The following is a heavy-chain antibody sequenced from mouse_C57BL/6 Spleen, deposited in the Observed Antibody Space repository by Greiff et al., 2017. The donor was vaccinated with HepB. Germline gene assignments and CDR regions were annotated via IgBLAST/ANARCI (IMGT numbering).Heavy chain of an antibody. CDR3: ANYGSSPY. V-gene: IGHV1-82*01. CDR1: GYAFSSSW. J-gene: IGHJ2*01. D-gene: IGHD1-1*01. CDR2: IYPGDGDT. Sequence: VQLQQSGPELVKPGASVKISCKASGYAFSSSWMNWVKQRPGKGLEWIGRIYPGDGDTNYNGKFKGKATLTADKSSSTAYMQLSSLTSEDSAVYFCANYGSSPYWVQGTTLTVSS.